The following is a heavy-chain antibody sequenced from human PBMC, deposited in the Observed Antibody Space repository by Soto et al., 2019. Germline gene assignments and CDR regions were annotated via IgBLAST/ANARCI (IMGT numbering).Heavy chain of an antibody. D-gene: IGHD3-16*01. V-gene: IGHV1-18*01. CDR3: ARFYVGNSGHDAFDI. CDR1: GYTFTSYG. CDR2: ISAYNGNT. Sequence: ASVKVSCKASGYTFTSYGISWVRQAPGQGLEWMGWISAYNGNTNYAQKLQGRVTMTTDTSTSTAYMELRSLRSDDTAVYYCARFYVGNSGHDAFDIWGQGTMVTVSS. J-gene: IGHJ3*02.